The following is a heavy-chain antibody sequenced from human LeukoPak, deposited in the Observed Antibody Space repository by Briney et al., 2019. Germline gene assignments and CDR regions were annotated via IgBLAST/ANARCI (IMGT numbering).Heavy chain of an antibody. CDR2: ISGRGGST. V-gene: IGHV3-23*01. CDR3: AKGRYYDILTGYPA. J-gene: IGHJ5*02. Sequence: GGSLRLSCAASGFTFSSYAMSWVRQAPGKGLEWVSAISGRGGSTYYADSVKGRFTISRDNSKNTLYLQMNSLRAEDTAVYYCAKGRYYDILTGYPAWGQGTLVAVSS. CDR1: GFTFSSYA. D-gene: IGHD3-9*01.